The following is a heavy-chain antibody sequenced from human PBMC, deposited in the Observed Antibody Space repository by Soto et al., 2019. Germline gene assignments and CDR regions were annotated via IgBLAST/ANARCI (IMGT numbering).Heavy chain of an antibody. D-gene: IGHD1-26*01. CDR2: IIPIFGTA. CDR1: GGTFSSYA. J-gene: IGHJ4*02. V-gene: IGHV1-69*13. Sequence: SVKVSCKASGGTFSSYAISWVRQAPGQGLEWMGGIIPIFGTANYAQKFQGRVTITADESTSTAYMELSSLRSEDTAVYYCARDLAPVGPPDYWGQGTLVTVSS. CDR3: ARDLAPVGPPDY.